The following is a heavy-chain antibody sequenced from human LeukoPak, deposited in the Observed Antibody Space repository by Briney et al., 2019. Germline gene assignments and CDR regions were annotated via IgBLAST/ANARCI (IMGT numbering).Heavy chain of an antibody. CDR3: ARDYYGSGSYYNRGFDY. J-gene: IGHJ4*02. D-gene: IGHD3-10*01. CDR2: IKQDGSEK. Sequence: PGGSLRLSCAASGFTFSSYWMSWVRQAPGKGLEWVANIKQDGSEKYYVDSGKGRFTISRDNAKNSLYLQMNSLRAEDTAVYYCARDYYGSGSYYNRGFDYWGQGTLVTVSS. CDR1: GFTFSSYW. V-gene: IGHV3-7*03.